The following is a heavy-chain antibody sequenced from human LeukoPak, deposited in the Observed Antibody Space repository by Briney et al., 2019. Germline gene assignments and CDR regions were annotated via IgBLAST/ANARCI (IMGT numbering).Heavy chain of an antibody. Sequence: ASVKVSCKASGYTFTSYYMHWVRQAPGQGLEWTGIINPSGGSTSYAQKFQGRVTMTRDTSTSTVYMKLSSLRSEDTAVYYCAGSGYYYGGLTDWGQGTLVTVSS. CDR3: AGSGYYYGGLTD. CDR2: INPSGGST. J-gene: IGHJ4*02. CDR1: GYTFTSYY. D-gene: IGHD3-22*01. V-gene: IGHV1-46*01.